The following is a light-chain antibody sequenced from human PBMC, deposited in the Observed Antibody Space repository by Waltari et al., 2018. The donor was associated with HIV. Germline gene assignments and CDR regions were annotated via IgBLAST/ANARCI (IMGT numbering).Light chain of an antibody. V-gene: IGLV2-23*02. CDR1: SSDVGSYNL. CDR3: SSYATAGTYVL. CDR2: EVN. Sequence: QSALTQPASVSGSPGQSITISCTGTSSDVGSYNLVSWYQQHPGKAPKLMISEVNKRPSGVSNRFSGSKSGNTAYLTISGLQAEDEADYYCSSYATAGTYVLFGGGTKLTVL. J-gene: IGLJ2*01.